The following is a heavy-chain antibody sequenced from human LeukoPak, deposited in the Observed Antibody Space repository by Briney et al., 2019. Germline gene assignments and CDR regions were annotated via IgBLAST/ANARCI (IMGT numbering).Heavy chain of an antibody. CDR3: ARDPRDYYDSSGYFPPPYFDY. CDR2: ISSSSSYI. CDR1: GFTFSSYW. D-gene: IGHD3-22*01. J-gene: IGHJ4*02. V-gene: IGHV3-21*01. Sequence: PGGSLRLSCAASGFTFSSYWMSWVRQAPGKGLEWVSSISSSSSYIYYADSVKGRFTISRDNAKNSLYLQMNSLRAEDTAVYYCARDPRDYYDSSGYFPPPYFDYWGQGTLVTVSS.